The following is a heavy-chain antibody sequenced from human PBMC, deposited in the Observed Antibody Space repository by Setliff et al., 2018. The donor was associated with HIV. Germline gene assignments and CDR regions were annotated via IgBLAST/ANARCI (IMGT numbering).Heavy chain of an antibody. D-gene: IGHD3-22*01. V-gene: IGHV4-38-2*02. CDR1: GYSISSGYY. CDR2: IYHSGST. J-gene: IGHJ4*02. CDR3: ARAAYDSSGYYFDY. Sequence: TSETLSLTCTVSGYSISSGYYWGWIRQPPGKGLEWIGSIYHSGSTYYNPSLKSRVTISVDTSKNQFSLKLSSVTAADTAVYYCARAAYDSSGYYFDYWGQGTLVTVSS.